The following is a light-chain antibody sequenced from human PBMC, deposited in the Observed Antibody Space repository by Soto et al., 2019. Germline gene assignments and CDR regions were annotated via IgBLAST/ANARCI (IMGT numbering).Light chain of an antibody. CDR2: SAS. J-gene: IGKJ2*01. CDR1: QSVSSNY. CDR3: QQYGSSPKG. V-gene: IGKV3-20*01. Sequence: ELVLTQSPGTLSLSPGERATLSCRASQSVSSNYLAWYQQKPGQAPRLLIYSASSRATGIPDRFSGSGSGTEFTLTISRLEPEDFAVYYCQQYGSSPKGFGQGTKLEIK.